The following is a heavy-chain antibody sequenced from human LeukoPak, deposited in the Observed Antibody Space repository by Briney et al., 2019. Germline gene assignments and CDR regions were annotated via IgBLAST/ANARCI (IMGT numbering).Heavy chain of an antibody. D-gene: IGHD6-13*01. CDR3: ASKKAYSSSWHFDP. J-gene: IGHJ5*02. CDR1: GYTFTSDW. CDR2: IYPHDSDI. Sequence: GESLKISCKGSGYTFTSDWIAWVRQLPGRGLEYMGIIYPHDSDIRYTPSFQGQVTISADESISTAYLQWSSLKASDTATYYCASKKAYSSSWHFDPWGQGTPVTVSS. V-gene: IGHV5-51*01.